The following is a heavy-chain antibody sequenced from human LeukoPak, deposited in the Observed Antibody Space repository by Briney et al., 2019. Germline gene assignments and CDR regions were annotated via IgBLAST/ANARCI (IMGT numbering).Heavy chain of an antibody. CDR1: GFTFSSYD. V-gene: IGHV3-13*01. CDR3: ARFKRNSKNYYYGMDV. D-gene: IGHD1-7*01. Sequence: GGSLRLSCAASGFTFSSYDMHWVRQATGKGLEWVSAIGTAGDTHYPGSVKGQFTISRENAKDSLYLQMNSLRAGDTAVYYCARFKRNSKNYYYGMDVWGQGTTVTVSS. CDR2: IGTAGDT. J-gene: IGHJ6*02.